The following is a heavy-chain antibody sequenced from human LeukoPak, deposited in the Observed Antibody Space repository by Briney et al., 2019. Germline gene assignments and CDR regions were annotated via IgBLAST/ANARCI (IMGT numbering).Heavy chain of an antibody. CDR3: AREGLIITFGGVTPRHNWFDP. Sequence: SVKVSCKASGGTFHSYAISWVGQAPGAGLEWMGGIIPIFGTAKYALNLQGRVTINADKSPTPAYIVPSSLRSQDTAVFYCAREGLIITFGGVTPRHNWFDPWGHGALVTVSS. CDR1: GGTFHSYA. D-gene: IGHD3-16*01. V-gene: IGHV1-69*06. CDR2: IIPIFGTA. J-gene: IGHJ5*02.